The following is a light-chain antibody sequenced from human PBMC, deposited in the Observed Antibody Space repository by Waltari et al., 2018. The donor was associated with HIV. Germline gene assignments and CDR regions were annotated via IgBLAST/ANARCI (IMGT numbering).Light chain of an antibody. J-gene: IGKJ4*01. CDR2: AAS. Sequence: DIQLTQSPSFLSASVGDRVTITCRVSQGISHYLAWYQQKPGIAPKLLIYAASTLQSGVPSRFGGSGSGTEFTLTISSLQPEDFATYYCQQLNSYPLTFGGGTKVEIK. V-gene: IGKV1-9*01. CDR1: QGISHY. CDR3: QQLNSYPLT.